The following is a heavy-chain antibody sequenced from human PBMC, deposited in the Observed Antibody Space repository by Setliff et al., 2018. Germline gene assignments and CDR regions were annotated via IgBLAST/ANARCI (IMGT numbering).Heavy chain of an antibody. CDR1: GGSVSTFY. CDR3: AHSTTFDLHHDY. Sequence: SETLSLTCRVSGGSVSTFYWTWIRQPPGKGLEWIGYIFTSGSTQYNPSLKSRATISRDTPSNQFSLKLFSVTAADTAVYYCAHSTTFDLHHDYWGQGALVTVSS. D-gene: IGHD3-9*01. J-gene: IGHJ4*02. V-gene: IGHV4-4*09. CDR2: IFTSGST.